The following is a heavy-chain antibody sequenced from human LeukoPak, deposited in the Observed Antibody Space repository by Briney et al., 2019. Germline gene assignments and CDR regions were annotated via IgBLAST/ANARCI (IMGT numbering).Heavy chain of an antibody. CDR2: IYPGDSDT. D-gene: IGHD5-24*01. J-gene: IGHJ6*02. V-gene: IGHV5-51*01. CDR1: GYSFTSYW. CDR3: ARVTDGPPGEHYYGMDV. Sequence: GESLKISCKGSGYSFTSYWIGWVRQMPGKGLEWMGIIYPGDSDTRYSPSFQGQVTISADKSISTAYLRWSSLKASDTAMYYCARVTDGPPGEHYYGMDVWGQGTTVTVSS.